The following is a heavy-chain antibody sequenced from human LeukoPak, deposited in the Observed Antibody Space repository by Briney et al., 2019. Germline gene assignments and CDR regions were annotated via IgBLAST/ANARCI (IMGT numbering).Heavy chain of an antibody. CDR3: ARGSHLNSSSWYGGNDY. V-gene: IGHV3-48*03. CDR1: GFTFSSYE. J-gene: IGHJ4*02. CDR2: ISSSGSTI. Sequence: GGSLRLSCAASGFTFSSYEMNWVRQAPGKGLEWVSYISSSGSTIYYADSVKGRFTISRDNAKNSLYLQMNSLRAEDMAVYYCARGSHLNSSSWYGGNDYWGQGTLVTVAS. D-gene: IGHD6-13*01.